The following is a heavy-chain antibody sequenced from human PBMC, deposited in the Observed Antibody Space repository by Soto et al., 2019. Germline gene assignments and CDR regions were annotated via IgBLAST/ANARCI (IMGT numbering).Heavy chain of an antibody. V-gene: IGHV3-53*01. CDR2: IYSGGST. CDR3: ARDSSGWYGGGFDY. J-gene: IGHJ4*02. CDR1: GFTVSSNY. Sequence: GSLRLSCAASGFTVSSNYMSWVRQAPGKGLEWVSVIYSGGSTYYADSVKGRFTISRDNSKNTLYLQMNSLRAEDTAVYYCARDSSGWYGGGFDYWGQGTPVTVSS. D-gene: IGHD6-19*01.